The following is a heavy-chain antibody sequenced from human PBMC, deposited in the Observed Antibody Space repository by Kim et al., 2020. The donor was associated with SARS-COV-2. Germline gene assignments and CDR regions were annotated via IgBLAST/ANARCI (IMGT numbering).Heavy chain of an antibody. CDR2: IYYSGST. CDR3: ARVVDSVTRLGYGMDV. V-gene: IGHV4-59*13. CDR1: GGSISSYY. D-gene: IGHD4-17*01. Sequence: SETLSLTCTVSGGSISSYYWSWIRQPPGKGLEWIGYIYYSGSTNYNPSLKSRVTISVDTSKNQFSLKLSSVTAADTAVYYCARVVDSVTRLGYGMDVWGQGTTVTVSS. J-gene: IGHJ6*02.